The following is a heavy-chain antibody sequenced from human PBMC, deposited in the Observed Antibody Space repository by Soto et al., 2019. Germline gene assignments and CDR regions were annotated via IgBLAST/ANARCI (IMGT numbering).Heavy chain of an antibody. D-gene: IGHD6-19*01. CDR2: IIDDGGRA. CDR1: GFSFSNHA. J-gene: IGHJ4*02. Sequence: EVQLLESGGGLVQPGGSLRLSCPASGFSFSNHAMSWVRQAPGKGLEWVSAIIDDGGRAYYADSVKGRFTISRDNYRNTLSLQMNSLRAEDTAVYYCARDKMEQWLVGGDLDYWGQGTQVTVSS. CDR3: ARDKMEQWLVGGDLDY. V-gene: IGHV3-23*01.